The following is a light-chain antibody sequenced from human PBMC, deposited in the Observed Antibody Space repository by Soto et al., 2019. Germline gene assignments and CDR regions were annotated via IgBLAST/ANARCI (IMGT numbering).Light chain of an antibody. CDR3: QHYSNRPPWT. Sequence: EIVMTQSPASLSVSPGERATLSCRASESISSNLAWYQQKSGQAPRLLIYGASSRASGISARFSGGRSGTEFTLTISSLQPEDSAVYYCQHYSNRPPWTFGQGTKVDI. CDR2: GAS. CDR1: ESISSN. V-gene: IGKV3-15*01. J-gene: IGKJ1*01.